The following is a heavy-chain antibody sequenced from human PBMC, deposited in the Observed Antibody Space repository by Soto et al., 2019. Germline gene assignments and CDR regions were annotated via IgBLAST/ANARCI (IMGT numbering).Heavy chain of an antibody. CDR3: ARRGGSSSGYYYYAMDV. Sequence: SETLSLTCSVSSDSMNSGGYYWSWIRQHPGKGLEWIGYIYSNGDTCYNPSLKSRVTISVDTSKNQFSLNLTSVTAADTAVYYCARRGGSSSGYYYYAMDVWGQGTTVTVS. V-gene: IGHV4-31*03. J-gene: IGHJ6*02. CDR2: IYSNGDT. CDR1: SDSMNSGGYY. D-gene: IGHD6-6*01.